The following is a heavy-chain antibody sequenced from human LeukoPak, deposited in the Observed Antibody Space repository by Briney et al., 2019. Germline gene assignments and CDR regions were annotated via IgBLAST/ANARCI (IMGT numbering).Heavy chain of an antibody. CDR2: INHSGST. V-gene: IGHV4-34*01. Sequence: SETLSLTCAVYGGSFSGYYWSWIRQPPGKGLEWIGEINHSGSTNYNPSLKSRVTISVDTSKNQFSLKLSSVTAADTAMYYCASGISDYWGQGTLVTVSS. J-gene: IGHJ4*02. CDR3: ASGISDY. CDR1: GGSFSGYY.